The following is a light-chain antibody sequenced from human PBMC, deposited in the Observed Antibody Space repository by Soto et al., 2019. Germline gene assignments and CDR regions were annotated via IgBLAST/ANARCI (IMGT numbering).Light chain of an antibody. Sequence: DIQMTQSPSSLSASVGDRVTITCQASQDIRNYLNWYQQKPGKAPELLIYDASNLQTGVPSRFSGSGSGTGFSFTISSLQPEDAATYYCQHYDHFPPTYTFGQGTKLEI. CDR3: QHYDHFPPTYT. V-gene: IGKV1-33*01. CDR2: DAS. J-gene: IGKJ2*01. CDR1: QDIRNY.